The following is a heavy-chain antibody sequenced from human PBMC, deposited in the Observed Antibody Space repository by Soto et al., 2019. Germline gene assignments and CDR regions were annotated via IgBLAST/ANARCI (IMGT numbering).Heavy chain of an antibody. Sequence: VASVKVSWKASGYTFTSYDINWVRQATGQGLEWMGWMNPNSGNAGYAQKFQGRVTMTRNTSISTAYMELSSLRSEDTAVYYCARVYSNYGDYYYYYGMDVWGQGTTVTVSS. V-gene: IGHV1-8*01. CDR1: GYTFTSYD. CDR3: ARVYSNYGDYYYYYGMDV. J-gene: IGHJ6*02. CDR2: MNPNSGNA. D-gene: IGHD4-4*01.